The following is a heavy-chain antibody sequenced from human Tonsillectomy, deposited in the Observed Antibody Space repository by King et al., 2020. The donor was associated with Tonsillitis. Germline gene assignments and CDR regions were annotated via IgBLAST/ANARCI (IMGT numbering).Heavy chain of an antibody. D-gene: IGHD3-16*01. Sequence: VQLVQSGAEVKKPGASVKVSCKASGYTFTGYYLHWVRQAPGQGLEWMGWINPNSGATNYAQKFQGRVTMTGDTSINTVYMELSRLRSDDTAVYYCARGYMTIWPFSLGYWGQGTLVTVSS. V-gene: IGHV1-2*02. CDR1: GYTFTGYY. CDR2: INPNSGAT. J-gene: IGHJ4*02. CDR3: ARGYMTIWPFSLGY.